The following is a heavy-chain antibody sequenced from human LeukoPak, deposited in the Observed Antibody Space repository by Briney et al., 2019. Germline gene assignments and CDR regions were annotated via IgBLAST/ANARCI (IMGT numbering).Heavy chain of an antibody. Sequence: NSSETLSLTCTVSGGSISSSSYYWGWIRQPPGEGLEWIGSIYYSGSTYYNPSLKSRVTISVDTSKNQFSLKLSSVTAADTAVYYCARLPRGSSSWYETLPSFDYWGQGTLVTVSS. V-gene: IGHV4-39*01. CDR1: GGSISSSSYY. CDR3: ARLPRGSSSWYETLPSFDY. J-gene: IGHJ4*02. CDR2: IYYSGST. D-gene: IGHD6-13*01.